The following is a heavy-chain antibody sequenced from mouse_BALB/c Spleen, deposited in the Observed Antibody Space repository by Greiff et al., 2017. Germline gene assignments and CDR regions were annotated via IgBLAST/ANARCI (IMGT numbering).Heavy chain of an antibody. Sequence: EVKVVESGGGLVKPGGSLKLSCAASGFTFSSYAMSWVRQTPEKRLEWVASISSGGSTYYPDSVKGRFTISRDNARNILYLQMSSLRSEDTAMYYCARTEGWLLPWFAYWGQGTTVTVSS. CDR3: ARTEGWLLPWFAY. V-gene: IGHV5-6-5*01. CDR1: GFTFSSYA. J-gene: IGHJ4*01. D-gene: IGHD2-3*01. CDR2: ISSGGST.